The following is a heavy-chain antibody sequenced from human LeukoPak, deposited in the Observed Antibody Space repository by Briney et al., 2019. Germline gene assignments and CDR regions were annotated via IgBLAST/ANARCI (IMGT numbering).Heavy chain of an antibody. Sequence: GASVKVSCKASRYTFTSYGVTWVRQAPGQGLEWMGWISAYNGNTDYAQKLQGRVTMTTDTSTSTAYMELRSLRSDDTAVYYYASPRRDTAMAHYYYYGMDVWGQGTTVTVSS. V-gene: IGHV1-18*01. CDR1: RYTFTSYG. J-gene: IGHJ6*02. CDR2: ISAYNGNT. D-gene: IGHD5-18*01. CDR3: ASPRRDTAMAHYYYYGMDV.